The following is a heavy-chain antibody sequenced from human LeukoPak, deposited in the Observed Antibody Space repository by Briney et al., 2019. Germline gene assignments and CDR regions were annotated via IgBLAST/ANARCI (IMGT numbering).Heavy chain of an antibody. CDR2: IYSGGST. CDR1: GLIVSSNY. V-gene: IGHV3-53*01. D-gene: IGHD6-19*01. Sequence: GGSLRLSCAASGLIVSSNYMSWVRQAPGKGPEWVSVIYSGGSTYYADSVKGRFTISRDNSKNTLYLQMNSLRAEDTAVYYCARRGYSSGWYVDYWGQGTLVTVSS. J-gene: IGHJ4*02. CDR3: ARRGYSSGWYVDY.